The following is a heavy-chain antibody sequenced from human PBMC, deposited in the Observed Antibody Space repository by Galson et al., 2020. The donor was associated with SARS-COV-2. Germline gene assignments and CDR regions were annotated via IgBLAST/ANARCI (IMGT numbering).Heavy chain of an antibody. D-gene: IGHD2-15*01. J-gene: IGHJ4*02. CDR3: ARDRSGGDFDY. V-gene: IGHV3-48*02. CDR2: IRSSSSTI. CDR1: AFTFSSYS. Sequence: TGGSLRLSCAASAFTFSSYSMNWVRQAPGKGLEWVSSIRSSSSTIYYADSVKGRFTISRDNAKNSLYLQMHSLRDEDTAVYYCARDRSGGDFDYWGQGTLVTVSS.